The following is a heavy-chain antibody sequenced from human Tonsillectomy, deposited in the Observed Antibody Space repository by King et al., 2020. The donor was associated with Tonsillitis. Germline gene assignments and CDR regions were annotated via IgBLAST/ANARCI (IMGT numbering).Heavy chain of an antibody. D-gene: IGHD3-16*01. J-gene: IGHJ1*01. Sequence: VQLVQSGTELRKPGASVTVSCRPSGDTFTGHFVHWVRQAPGQGLEWMGWINPNSGDTNYVQKFQGRVTLSGDVSITTAYMTLSRLRPDDTAVYYCATNAVGSDESAYRDFRHWGQGTLVTVSS. CDR3: ATNAVGSDESAYRDFRH. CDR1: GDTFTGHF. V-gene: IGHV1-2*02. CDR2: INPNSGDT.